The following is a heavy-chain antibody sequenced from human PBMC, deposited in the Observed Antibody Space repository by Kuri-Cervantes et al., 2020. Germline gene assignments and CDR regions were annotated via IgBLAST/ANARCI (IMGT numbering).Heavy chain of an antibody. CDR2: ISYDGSNK. J-gene: IGHJ6*02. CDR1: GFTFSSCA. CDR3: ARTPTWFGELLYLNYYYGMDV. D-gene: IGHD3-10*01. V-gene: IGHV3-30-3*01. Sequence: GESLKISCAASGFTFSSCAMHWVRQAPGKGLEWVAVISYDGSNKYYADSVKGRFTISRDNAKNSLYLQMNSLRAEDKAVYYCARTPTWFGELLYLNYYYGMDVWGQGTTVTVSS.